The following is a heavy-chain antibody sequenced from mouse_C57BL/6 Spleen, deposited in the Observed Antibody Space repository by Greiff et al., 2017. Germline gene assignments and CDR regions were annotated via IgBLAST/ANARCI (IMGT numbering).Heavy chain of an antibody. V-gene: IGHV3-6*01. J-gene: IGHJ2*01. D-gene: IGHD1-1*01. CDR1: GYSITSGYY. Sequence: EVHLVESGPGLVKPSQSLSLTCSVTGYSITSGYYWNWIRQFPGNKLEWMGYISYDGSNNYNPSLKNRISITRDTSKNQFFLKLNSVTTEDTATYYCARDLYYYGSSFFDYWGQGTTLTVSS. CDR2: ISYDGSN. CDR3: ARDLYYYGSSFFDY.